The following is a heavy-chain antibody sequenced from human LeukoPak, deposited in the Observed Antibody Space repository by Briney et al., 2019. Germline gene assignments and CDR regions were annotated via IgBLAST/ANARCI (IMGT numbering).Heavy chain of an antibody. Sequence: SSETLSLTCTVSGGSISSYYWSWIRQPPGKGLEWIGYIYYSGSTNYNPSLKSRVTISVDTSKNQFSLKLSSVTAADTAVYYCARSTPEDEVVAAFPFDYWGQGTLVTVSS. V-gene: IGHV4-59*12. J-gene: IGHJ4*02. D-gene: IGHD2-15*01. CDR1: GGSISSYY. CDR3: ARSTPEDEVVAAFPFDY. CDR2: IYYSGST.